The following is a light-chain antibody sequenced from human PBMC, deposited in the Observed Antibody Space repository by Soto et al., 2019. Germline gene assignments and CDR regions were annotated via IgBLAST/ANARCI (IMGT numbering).Light chain of an antibody. V-gene: IGKV1-33*01. CDR1: QDIRTS. CDR2: GAS. CDR3: QHYDNLPPFS. Sequence: DIQMTQSPSSLSASVGARVSITCQASQDIRTSLSWFQQKPGRAPKLLIYGASNLETGVPSRFRGSGSWTDFTFTIISLQPEDIATYYCQHYDNLPPFSFGPGTTVDIK. J-gene: IGKJ3*01.